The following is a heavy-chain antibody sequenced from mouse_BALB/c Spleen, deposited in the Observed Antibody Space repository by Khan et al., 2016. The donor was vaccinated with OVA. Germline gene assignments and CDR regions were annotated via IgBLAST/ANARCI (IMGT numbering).Heavy chain of an antibody. CDR3: ARSGYEAWFSY. CDR1: AFNIKDYY. J-gene: IGHJ3*01. Sequence: VQLQQSGAELVRPGALVKLSCKASAFNIKDYYIHWVKQGPAQGLEWIGWIDPENGNTISDPKFQGKASITADTSSNTAYLQLSSLTSEDTAVYYCARSGYEAWFSYWGHGTLVTVSA. V-gene: IGHV14-1*02. CDR2: IDPENGNT. D-gene: IGHD3-1*01.